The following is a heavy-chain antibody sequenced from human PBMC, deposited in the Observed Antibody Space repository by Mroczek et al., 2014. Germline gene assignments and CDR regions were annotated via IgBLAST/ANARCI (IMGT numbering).Heavy chain of an antibody. CDR3: ARGGLVDFDY. CDR2: ISYDGSNK. V-gene: IGHV3-30-3*01. D-gene: IGHD1-26*01. Sequence: QVQLVESGGGVVQPGRSLRLSCAASGFTFSSYAMHWVRQAPGKGLEWVAVISYDGSNKYYADSVKGRFTISRDNSKNTLYLQMNSLRAEDTAVYYCARGGLVDFDYWGQGTLVTVSS. J-gene: IGHJ4*02. CDR1: GFTFSSYA.